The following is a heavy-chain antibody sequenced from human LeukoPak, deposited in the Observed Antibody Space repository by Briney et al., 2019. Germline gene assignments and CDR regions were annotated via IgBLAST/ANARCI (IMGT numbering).Heavy chain of an antibody. J-gene: IGHJ4*02. V-gene: IGHV4-34*01. CDR2: INHSGST. Sequence: SETLSLTCAVYGGSFSGYYWSWIRQPPGKGLEWIGEINHSGSTNYNPSLKSRVTIPVDTSKNQFSLKLSSVTAADTAVYYCARSRRTTVAPFDYWGQGTLVTVSS. CDR1: GGSFSGYY. D-gene: IGHD4-23*01. CDR3: ARSRRTTVAPFDY.